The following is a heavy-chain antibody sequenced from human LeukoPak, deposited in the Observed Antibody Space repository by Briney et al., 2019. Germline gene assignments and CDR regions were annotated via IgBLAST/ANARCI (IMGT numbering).Heavy chain of an antibody. V-gene: IGHV6-1*01. Sequence: SHTLSLTCALSGDSVSSNSAAGHWLRQSPSRGLEWLGRTYYRSKLYKDDAVDVKSRITINPDTSKNQFSLQLNSVTPEHTAVYYCARDGGSYYWYFDYWGQGTLVTVSS. CDR1: GDSVSSNSAA. D-gene: IGHD1-26*01. J-gene: IGHJ4*02. CDR2: TYYRSKLYK. CDR3: ARDGGSYYWYFDY.